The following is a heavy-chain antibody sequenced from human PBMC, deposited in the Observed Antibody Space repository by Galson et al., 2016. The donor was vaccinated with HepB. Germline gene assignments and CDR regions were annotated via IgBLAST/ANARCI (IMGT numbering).Heavy chain of an antibody. J-gene: IGHJ5*02. CDR2: INCYDGNT. D-gene: IGHD6-13*01. CDR3: ARDFPRSWTNWFDA. V-gene: IGHV1-18*01. Sequence: KVSCKASGYSFGDFGITWVRQAPGQGLEWMGWINCYDGNTKYVPKFQDRVTMTRDTSTSTAYMELRTLTFDDTAVYYCARDFPRSWTNWFDAWGQGTLVTVSS. CDR1: GYSFGDFG.